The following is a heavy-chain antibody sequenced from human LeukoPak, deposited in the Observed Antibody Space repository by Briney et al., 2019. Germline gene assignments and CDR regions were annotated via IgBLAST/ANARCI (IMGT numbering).Heavy chain of an antibody. V-gene: IGHV1-18*01. CDR2: ISAYNGNT. CDR3: AREAGLLWFGELLSP. Sequence: ASVKVSCKASGYTFTSYGISWVRQAPGQGLEWMGWISAYNGNTNYAQKLQGRVTMTTDTSTSTAYMELRSLRSDDTAVYYCAREAGLLWFGELLSPWGQGPLVTVSS. J-gene: IGHJ5*02. D-gene: IGHD3-10*01. CDR1: GYTFTSYG.